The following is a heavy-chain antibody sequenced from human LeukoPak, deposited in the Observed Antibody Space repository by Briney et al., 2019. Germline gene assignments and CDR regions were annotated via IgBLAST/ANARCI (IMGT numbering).Heavy chain of an antibody. CDR2: ISYDGSNK. J-gene: IGHJ6*02. Sequence: PGRSLRLSCAASGFTFSSYGMHWVRQAPGKGLEWVAVISYDGSNKYYADSVKGRFTISRDNSKNTLYLQMNSLRAEDTAVYYCAKDQDHSSGWQQVGMDVWGQGTTVTVSS. CDR3: AKDQDHSSGWQQVGMDV. CDR1: GFTFSSYG. V-gene: IGHV3-30*18. D-gene: IGHD6-19*01.